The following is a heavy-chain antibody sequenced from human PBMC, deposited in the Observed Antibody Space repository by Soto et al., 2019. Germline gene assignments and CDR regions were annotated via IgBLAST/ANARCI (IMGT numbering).Heavy chain of an antibody. J-gene: IGHJ5*02. CDR3: ATQAKGGQFDP. Sequence: SVKVSCKASGGTFSSYTISWVRQAPGQGLEWMGGIIPIFGTANYAQKFQGRVTITADESTSTAYMELSSLRSEDTAVYYCATQAKGGQFDPWGQVTLVTVSS. V-gene: IGHV1-69*13. CDR2: IIPIFGTA. CDR1: GGTFSSYT.